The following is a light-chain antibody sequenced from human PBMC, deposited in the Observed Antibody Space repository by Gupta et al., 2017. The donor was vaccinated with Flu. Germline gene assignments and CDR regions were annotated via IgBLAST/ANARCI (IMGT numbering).Light chain of an antibody. CDR2: EVT. CDR3: GSYKGNTTPYV. J-gene: IGLJ1*01. CDR1: STDVGGYNS. V-gene: IGLV2-14*01. Sequence: QSALTQPASVSGSPGQSITISCTGTSTDVGGYNSVSWFQQHPGEVPKLLMYEVTHRPSGVSDRFSGSKSGNTASLTIYGLQAEDEADYYCGSYKGNTTPYVFGTGTKVTVL.